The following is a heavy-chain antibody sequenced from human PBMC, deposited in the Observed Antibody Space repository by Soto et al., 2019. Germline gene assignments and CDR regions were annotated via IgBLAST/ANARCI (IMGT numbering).Heavy chain of an antibody. V-gene: IGHV1-8*01. CDR1: GYTFTSYD. CDR2: MNPNSGNT. D-gene: IGHD2-15*01. J-gene: IGHJ5*02. CDR3: AATSGQNEGYNWFDP. Sequence: QVQLVQSGAEVKKPGASVKVSCKASGYTFTSYDINWVRQATGQGLEWMGWMNPNSGNTGYAQKFQGRVTMTRNTSIRTAYMELSSLRSEDTAVYYCAATSGQNEGYNWFDPWGQGTLVTVSS.